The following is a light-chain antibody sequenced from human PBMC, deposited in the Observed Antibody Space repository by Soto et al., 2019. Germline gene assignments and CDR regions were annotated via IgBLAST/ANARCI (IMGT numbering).Light chain of an antibody. CDR1: QDISNY. J-gene: IGKJ3*01. CDR2: DAS. CDR3: QQYDNLLFT. Sequence: DIQMTQSPSSLSASVGDRVTITCQASQDISNYLNWYQQKPGKAPKLLIYDASNLETGVPSRFSRSGSGTDFTFTISSLQPEDIATYYCQQYDNLLFTFGPGTKVDIK. V-gene: IGKV1-33*01.